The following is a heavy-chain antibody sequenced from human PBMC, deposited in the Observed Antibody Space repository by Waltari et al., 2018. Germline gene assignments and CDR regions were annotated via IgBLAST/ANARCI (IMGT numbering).Heavy chain of an antibody. Sequence: QVQLQQWGAGLLKPSETLSLTCAVYGGSFSGYYWSWIRQPPGKGLEWIGEINHSGSTNYNPSLKSRVTISVDTSKNQFSLKLSSVTAADTAVYYCAREDDFWSPFDYWGQGTLVTVSS. CDR2: INHSGST. CDR3: AREDDFWSPFDY. J-gene: IGHJ4*02. V-gene: IGHV4-34*01. D-gene: IGHD3-3*01. CDR1: GGSFSGYY.